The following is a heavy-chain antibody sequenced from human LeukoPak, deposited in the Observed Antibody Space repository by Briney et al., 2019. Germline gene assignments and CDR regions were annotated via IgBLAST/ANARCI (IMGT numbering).Heavy chain of an antibody. Sequence: GSLRLSCAASGFTVSSNYMSWVRQAPGKGLEWVSVIYSGGSTYYADSVKGRFTISRDNSKNTLYLQMNSLRAEDTAVYYCARQGVTVVTSYYYYYMDVWGKGTTVTVSS. CDR1: GFTVSSNY. J-gene: IGHJ6*03. D-gene: IGHD4-23*01. CDR2: IYSGGST. V-gene: IGHV3-53*01. CDR3: ARQGVTVVTSYYYYYMDV.